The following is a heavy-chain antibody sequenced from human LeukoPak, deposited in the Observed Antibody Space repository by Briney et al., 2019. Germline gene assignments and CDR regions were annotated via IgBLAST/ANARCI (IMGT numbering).Heavy chain of an antibody. CDR1: GFTFSSYA. Sequence: PGGSLRLSCAASGFTFSSYAMSWVRQAPGKGLEWVSAISGSGGSTYYADSVKGRFTISRDNSKNTLYLQMNSLRAEDTAVYYCARDGEVLSLRVTTQTTPNYESWFDPWGQGTLVTVSS. CDR2: ISGSGGST. V-gene: IGHV3-23*01. CDR3: ARDGEVLSLRVTTQTTPNYESWFDP. J-gene: IGHJ5*02. D-gene: IGHD1-14*01.